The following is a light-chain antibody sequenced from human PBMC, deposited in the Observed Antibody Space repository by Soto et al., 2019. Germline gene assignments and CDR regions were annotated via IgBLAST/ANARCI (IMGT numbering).Light chain of an antibody. J-gene: IGKJ4*01. Sequence: EIVLTQSPGTLSLSPGERATLSCRASQSVSSSYLAWYQQKPGQAPRLLIYGASSRATGIPDRFSGSGSGTDFTLTISRLEPGDFAVYYCQQYGRSPSTFGGGTKVEIK. V-gene: IGKV3-20*01. CDR3: QQYGRSPST. CDR1: QSVSSSY. CDR2: GAS.